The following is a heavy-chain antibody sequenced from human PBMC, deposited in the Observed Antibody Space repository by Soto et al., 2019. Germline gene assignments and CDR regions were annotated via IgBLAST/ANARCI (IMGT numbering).Heavy chain of an antibody. Sequence: QVQLQESGPGLVKPSETLSLTCTVSGGSISSYYWSWIRQPPGKGLEWIGYIYYSGSTNYNPSLKSRVTISVDTSKNQFSLKLSSVTAADTAVYYCARGREWLFTPSIHYYYYYMDVWGKGTTVTVSS. CDR1: GGSISSYY. CDR2: IYYSGST. V-gene: IGHV4-59*01. CDR3: ARGREWLFTPSIHYYYYYMDV. J-gene: IGHJ6*03. D-gene: IGHD3-3*01.